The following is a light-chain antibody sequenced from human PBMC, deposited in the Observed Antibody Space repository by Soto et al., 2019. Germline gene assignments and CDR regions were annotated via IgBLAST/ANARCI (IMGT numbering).Light chain of an antibody. J-gene: IGKJ1*01. CDR2: GAS. CDR3: QQYSASPT. V-gene: IGKV3-20*01. CDR1: EPVGSNF. Sequence: IVLTQSLGTLSLSPGERATLSCRASEPVGSNFLAWYQQKPGQAPRLLIYGASTRATGIPDRFSGSGSGTDFTLTIRRLEPEDFAVYHCQQYSASPTFGQGTKVEIK.